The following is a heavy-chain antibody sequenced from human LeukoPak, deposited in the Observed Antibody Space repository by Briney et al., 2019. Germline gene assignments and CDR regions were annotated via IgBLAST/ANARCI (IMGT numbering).Heavy chain of an antibody. CDR1: GFTFSSYE. CDR3: AKDGDDCIEH. J-gene: IGHJ4*02. Sequence: PGGSLRLSCAASGFTFSSYEMNWVRQAPGKGLEWVSYISSSGSTIYYADSVKGRFTISRDNFKNTLSLQMNSLRAEDTAMYYCAKDGDDCIEHWGQGALVTVSS. CDR2: ISSSGSTI. D-gene: IGHD2-21*01. V-gene: IGHV3-48*03.